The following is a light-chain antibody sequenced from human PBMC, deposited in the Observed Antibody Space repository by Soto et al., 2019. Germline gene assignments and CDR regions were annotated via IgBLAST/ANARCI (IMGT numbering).Light chain of an antibody. CDR2: AAS. V-gene: IGKV1-39*01. CDR1: QDIRNY. Sequence: QMTQSPSSLSASVGDRVTITCRASQDIRNYLGWYQQKPGKAPKLLIYAASSLQSGVPSRFSGSGSGTDFTLTISSLQPEDFATYYCQQSYSTPRTFGQGTRLEI. J-gene: IGKJ5*01. CDR3: QQSYSTPRT.